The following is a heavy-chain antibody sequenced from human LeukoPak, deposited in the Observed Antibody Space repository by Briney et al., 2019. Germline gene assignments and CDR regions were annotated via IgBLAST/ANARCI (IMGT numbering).Heavy chain of an antibody. J-gene: IGHJ6*03. V-gene: IGHV1-8*01. CDR3: AREEYGYSYYYYYMDV. CDR2: MNPNSGNT. D-gene: IGHD5-18*01. CDR1: GYTFTSYD. Sequence: ASVKVSCKASGYTFTSYDINWMRQATGQGLEWMGWMNPNSGNTGYAQKFQGRVTMTRNTSISTAYMELSSLRSEDTAVYYCAREEYGYSYYYYYMDVWGKGTTVTVSS.